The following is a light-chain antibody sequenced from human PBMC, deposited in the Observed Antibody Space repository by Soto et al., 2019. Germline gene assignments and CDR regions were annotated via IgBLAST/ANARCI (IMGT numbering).Light chain of an antibody. CDR1: QSISSY. CDR3: QQSDSTVT. CDR2: AAS. J-gene: IGKJ4*01. Sequence: DIQVTQSPSSLSASVGDRVTITCRASQSISSYLNWYQQKPGKAPKLLIYAASSLQRGVPSRFSGSGSGTDFTLTISSRQSDDFATYYGQQSDSTVTFGGGTKVDVK. V-gene: IGKV1-39*01.